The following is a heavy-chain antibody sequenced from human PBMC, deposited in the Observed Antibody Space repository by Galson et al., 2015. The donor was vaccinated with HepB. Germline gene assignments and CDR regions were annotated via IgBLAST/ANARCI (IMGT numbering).Heavy chain of an antibody. Sequence: SLRLSCAASGFIVNNNFMSWVRQAPGKGLEWVSLIYPGGNTDYADSVRGRFTLSRHNSKNTLYLQMNSLRPEDTAVYYCTRFRFSYAPNDAFDIWGQGTMVTVSS. CDR2: IYPGGNT. D-gene: IGHD2-8*01. CDR3: TRFRFSYAPNDAFDI. J-gene: IGHJ3*02. V-gene: IGHV3-53*04. CDR1: GFIVNNNF.